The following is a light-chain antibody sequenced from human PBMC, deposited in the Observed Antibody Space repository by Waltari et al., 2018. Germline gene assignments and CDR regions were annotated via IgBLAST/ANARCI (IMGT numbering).Light chain of an antibody. Sequence: QLVLTHSPSASASLGASVTPTCTLRSCHSSLVIARLQQPPEKGPRYLMKVDSDGRHSKGDGIPDRFSGSSSGAERYLTISSLQSEDEADYYCQTWGTGIRVFGGGTKLTVL. V-gene: IGLV4-69*01. J-gene: IGLJ3*02. CDR1: SCHSSLV. CDR3: QTWGTGIRV. CDR2: VDSDGRH.